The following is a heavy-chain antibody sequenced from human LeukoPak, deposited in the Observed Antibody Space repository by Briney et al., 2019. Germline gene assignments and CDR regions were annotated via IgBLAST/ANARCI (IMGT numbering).Heavy chain of an antibody. J-gene: IGHJ3*02. D-gene: IGHD3-22*01. CDR2: IYTSGST. V-gene: IGHV4-4*07. Sequence: SETLSLTCTVSGGSISSYYWSWIRQPAGKGLEWIGRIYTSGSTNYNPSLKSRVTMSVDTSKNQFSLKLSSVTAADTAVYYCARETFSYYYDSSGFDAFDIWGQGTMITVSS. CDR1: GGSISSYY. CDR3: ARETFSYYYDSSGFDAFDI.